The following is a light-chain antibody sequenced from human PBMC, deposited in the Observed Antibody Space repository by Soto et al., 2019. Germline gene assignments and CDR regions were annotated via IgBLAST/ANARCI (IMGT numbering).Light chain of an antibody. CDR2: RNN. CDR1: SSNIGSNY. J-gene: IGLJ1*01. Sequence: QPVLTQPPSASGTPGQRVTISCSGSSSNIGSNYVYWYQQLPGTAPKLLIYRNNQRPSGVPDRFSGSKSGTSASLAISGLRSEDEADYYCAAWDDSLSALVFGTGTKLTVL. V-gene: IGLV1-47*01. CDR3: AAWDDSLSALV.